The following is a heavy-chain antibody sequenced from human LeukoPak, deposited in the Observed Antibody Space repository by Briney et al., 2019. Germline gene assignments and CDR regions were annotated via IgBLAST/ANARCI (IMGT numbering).Heavy chain of an antibody. Sequence: SETLSLTCTVSGASITSSSYYWGWIRQAPGKGLEWIGNMDYSGTTYYSPYLNSRVIISVDTSKNEFSLELKPVTAADTAVYYCARMVHNFDDVWGSYRSTGFDYWGQGALVTVSS. D-gene: IGHD3-16*02. CDR1: GASITSSSYY. V-gene: IGHV4-39*01. CDR2: MDYSGTT. J-gene: IGHJ4*02. CDR3: ARMVHNFDDVWGSYRSTGFDY.